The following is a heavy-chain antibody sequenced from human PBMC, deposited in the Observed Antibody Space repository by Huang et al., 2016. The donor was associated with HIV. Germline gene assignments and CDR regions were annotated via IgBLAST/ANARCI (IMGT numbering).Heavy chain of an antibody. J-gene: IGHJ6*02. D-gene: IGHD2-8*01. CDR3: ATKADAMDV. CDR2: IRQDGSEK. V-gene: IGHV3-7*01. CDR1: TVTFSAYW. Sequence: LVESGGGLVRPGGSLRLSCAGSTVTFSAYWMTWVRQAPGQGLEWGASIRQDGSEKHYVYSVEGRFNISRDNGKRLLFLEMRSLGVDDTAVYFCATKADAMDVWGQGTTVSVSS.